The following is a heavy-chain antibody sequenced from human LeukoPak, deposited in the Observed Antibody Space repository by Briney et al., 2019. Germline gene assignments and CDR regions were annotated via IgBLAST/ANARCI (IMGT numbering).Heavy chain of an antibody. J-gene: IGHJ4*02. D-gene: IGHD5-18*01. CDR1: GGSFSGYY. CDR2: INHSGST. V-gene: IGHV4-34*01. CDR3: AGESYSGIDY. Sequence: SETLSLTCAVYGGSFSGYYWSWIRQPPGKGLEWIGEINHSGSTNYNPSLKSRVTISVDTSKNQFSLKLSSVTAADTAVYYCAGESYSGIDYWGQGTLVTVSS.